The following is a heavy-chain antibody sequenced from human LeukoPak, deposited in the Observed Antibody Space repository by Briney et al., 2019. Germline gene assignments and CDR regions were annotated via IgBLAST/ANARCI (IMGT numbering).Heavy chain of an antibody. CDR1: GGSISSGDYY. J-gene: IGHJ3*02. D-gene: IGHD1-14*01. V-gene: IGHV4-30-4*01. Sequence: PSETLSLTCTVSGGSISSGDYYWSWIRQPPGKGLEWIGYIYYSGSTYYNPSLKSRVTISVDTSKNQFSLKLSSVTAADTAVYYCARRVANPGGAFDIWGQGTMVTVSS. CDR2: IYYSGST. CDR3: ARRVANPGGAFDI.